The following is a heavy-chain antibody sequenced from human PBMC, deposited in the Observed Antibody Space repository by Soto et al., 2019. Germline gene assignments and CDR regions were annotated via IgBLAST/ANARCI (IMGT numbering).Heavy chain of an antibody. Sequence: GGSLRLSCAASGFTFSSYAMSWVRQAPGKGLEWVSAISGSGGSTYYADSVKGRFTISRDNSKNTLYLQMNSLRAEDTAVYYCAEAGYCISTSCYWDYYYGMDVWGQGTTVTV. J-gene: IGHJ6*02. D-gene: IGHD2-2*03. CDR3: AEAGYCISTSCYWDYYYGMDV. CDR2: ISGSGGST. V-gene: IGHV3-23*01. CDR1: GFTFSSYA.